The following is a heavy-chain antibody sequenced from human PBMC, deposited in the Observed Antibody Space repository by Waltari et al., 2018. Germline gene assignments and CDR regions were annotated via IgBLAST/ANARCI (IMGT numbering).Heavy chain of an antibody. CDR2: INHREGT. Sequence: QVQLQQWGAGLLKPSETLSLTCAVYGGSFSGYYWSWIRKPPGKGLEWLGEINHREGTNYNPSLSGRVTISVETSKNQFSRMRSSVTAADTAVYYCATLLGEHQLVLPDAFDIWGQGTMVTVSS. D-gene: IGHD6-13*01. V-gene: IGHV4-34*01. J-gene: IGHJ3*02. CDR1: GGSFSGYY. CDR3: ATLLGEHQLVLPDAFDI.